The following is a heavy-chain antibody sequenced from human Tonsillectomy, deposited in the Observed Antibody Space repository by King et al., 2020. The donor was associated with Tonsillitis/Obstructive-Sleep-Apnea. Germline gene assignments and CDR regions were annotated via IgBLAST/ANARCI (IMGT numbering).Heavy chain of an antibody. Sequence: VQLVESGGGLVKPGGSLRLSCAASGFTFSSYNMNWVRQAPGKGLEWVSSISSSSSYIYYADSVKGRFTISRDNAKNSLYLQMNSLRAEDTAVYYCVRGGYCSGGSCYRTNDYWGQGTLVTVSS. J-gene: IGHJ4*02. D-gene: IGHD2-15*01. CDR3: VRGGYCSGGSCYRTNDY. V-gene: IGHV3-21*01. CDR1: GFTFSSYN. CDR2: ISSSSSYI.